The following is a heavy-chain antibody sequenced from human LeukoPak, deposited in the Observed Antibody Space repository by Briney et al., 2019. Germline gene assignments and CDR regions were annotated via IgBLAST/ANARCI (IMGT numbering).Heavy chain of an antibody. J-gene: IGHJ4*02. CDR2: ISSGGTTI. V-gene: IGHV3-48*03. CDR3: ARDQSERIAVPVASFDF. Sequence: GGSLRLSCAASGFTFSSYEMNWVRQAPGKGLEWVSYISSGGTTIYYADSVKGRFTISRGNAKSSLFLQMNSLRDEDTAVYYCARDQSERIAVPVASFDFWGQGTLVTVSS. D-gene: IGHD2-2*01. CDR1: GFTFSSYE.